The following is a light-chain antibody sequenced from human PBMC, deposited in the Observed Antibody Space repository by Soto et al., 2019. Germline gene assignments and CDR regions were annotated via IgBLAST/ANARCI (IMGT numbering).Light chain of an antibody. V-gene: IGKV1-5*01. Sequence: DIQMTQSPSTLSASIGDRVTITCRASQTINNWLAWYQQKPGKAPNLLIYHASNLETGVPSRFSGSAFGTEFTLIISSLQSADFPTYYCQHYNGYPWTFGQGTKVEIK. CDR2: HAS. CDR1: QTINNW. J-gene: IGKJ1*01. CDR3: QHYNGYPWT.